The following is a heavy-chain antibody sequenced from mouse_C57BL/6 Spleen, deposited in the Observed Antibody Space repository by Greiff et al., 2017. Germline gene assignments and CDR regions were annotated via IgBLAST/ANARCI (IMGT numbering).Heavy chain of an antibody. J-gene: IGHJ3*01. CDR3: ARQGGGAFAY. CDR1: GFSLTSYG. CDR2: IWRDGST. Sequence: QVQLQQSGPGLVAPSQSLSITCTVSGFSLTSYGVHWVRQPPGKGLEWLVVIWRDGSTTYHSALKARLSNSKDSAKSQVCLKMNRLQTEYTARYYCARQGGGAFAYWGQGTLVTVSA. V-gene: IGHV2-6-1*01.